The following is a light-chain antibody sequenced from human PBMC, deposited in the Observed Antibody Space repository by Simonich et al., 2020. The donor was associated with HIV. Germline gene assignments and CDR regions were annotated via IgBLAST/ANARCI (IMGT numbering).Light chain of an antibody. Sequence: AIQLTQSPSSLSASVGDRVTITCRASQGISSTLDWYQQKQGKAPKLLIYDASSLERGVPSRFSGSGSGTDFTLTISSLQPEDFATYYCQQFNSYPQFTFGPGTKVDIK. J-gene: IGKJ3*01. CDR2: DAS. V-gene: IGKV1-13*02. CDR1: QGISST. CDR3: QQFNSYPQFT.